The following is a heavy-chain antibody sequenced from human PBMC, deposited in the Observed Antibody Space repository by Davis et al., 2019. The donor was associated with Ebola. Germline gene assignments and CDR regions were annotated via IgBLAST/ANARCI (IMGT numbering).Heavy chain of an antibody. CDR2: IRYDGSNK. Sequence: GESLKISCAASGFTFSSYSMNWVRQAPGKGLEWVAFIRYDGSNKYYADSVKGRFTISRDNSKNTLYLQMNSLRAEDTAVYYCVKTRSNWWNDALEIWGRGTMVIVSS. V-gene: IGHV3-30*02. D-gene: IGHD2-8*02. CDR1: GFTFSSYS. J-gene: IGHJ3*02. CDR3: VKTRSNWWNDALEI.